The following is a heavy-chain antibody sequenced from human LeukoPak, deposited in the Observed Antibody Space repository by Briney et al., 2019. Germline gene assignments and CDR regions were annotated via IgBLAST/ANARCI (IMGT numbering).Heavy chain of an antibody. J-gene: IGHJ4*02. CDR3: ASPNYYDSSGSLLSFFY. CDR2: INPSGGST. CDR1: GYTFTSYY. V-gene: IGHV1-46*01. D-gene: IGHD3-22*01. Sequence: GASVKVSCKASGYTFTSYYMHWVRQAPGQGLEWMGIINPSGGSTSYAQKFQGRVTMTRDTSTSTVYMELSSLRSEDTAVYYCASPNYYDSSGSLLSFFYWGQGTLVTVSS.